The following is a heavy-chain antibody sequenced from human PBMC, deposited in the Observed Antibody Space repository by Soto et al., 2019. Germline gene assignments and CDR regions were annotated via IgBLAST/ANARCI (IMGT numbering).Heavy chain of an antibody. J-gene: IGHJ4*02. D-gene: IGHD2-2*02. V-gene: IGHV4-39*01. Sequence: PSETLSLTCTVSGGSITSSYYWGWIRQPPGKGLEWIGSIYYSGSTYYNPSLKSRVTISVDTSKNKFSLKLSSVTAADTAVYYCATIPATTILTDYWGQGTLVTVS. CDR3: ATIPATTILTDY. CDR1: GGSITSSYY. CDR2: IYYSGST.